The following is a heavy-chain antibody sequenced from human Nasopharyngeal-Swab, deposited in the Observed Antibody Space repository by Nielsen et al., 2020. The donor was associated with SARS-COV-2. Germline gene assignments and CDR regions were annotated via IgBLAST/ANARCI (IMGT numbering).Heavy chain of an antibody. J-gene: IGHJ6*02. D-gene: IGHD5-18*01. CDR2: INAGNGNT. CDR3: ARLARGYSYGYPSYYGMDV. Sequence: ASVKVSCKASGYTFTSYAMHWVRQAPGQRLEWMGWINAGNGNTKYSQKFQGRVTITRDTSASTAYMELGSLRSEDTAVYYCARLARGYSYGYPSYYGMDVWGQGTTVTVSS. CDR1: GYTFTSYA. V-gene: IGHV1-3*01.